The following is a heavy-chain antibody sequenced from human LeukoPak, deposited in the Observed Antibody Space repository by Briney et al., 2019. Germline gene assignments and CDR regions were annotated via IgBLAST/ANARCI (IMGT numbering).Heavy chain of an antibody. Sequence: SETLSLTCAVSGGSISSSDWWSWVRQPPGKGLEWIGEIYHSGSTNYSPSVKSRVTISVDKSKNQFSLRLSSVTAADTAMYYCARVYNGGYYVHYHFDYWGQGTLVTVSS. V-gene: IGHV4-4*02. CDR2: IYHSGST. CDR1: GGSISSSDW. D-gene: IGHD1-26*01. J-gene: IGHJ4*02. CDR3: ARVYNGGYYVHYHFDY.